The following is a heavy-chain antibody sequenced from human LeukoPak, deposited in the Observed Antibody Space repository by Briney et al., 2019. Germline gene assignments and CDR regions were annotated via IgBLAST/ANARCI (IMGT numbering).Heavy chain of an antibody. CDR2: IIPILGIA. Sequence: VASVKVSCKASGYTFTSYDINWVRQATGQGLEWMGRIIPILGIANYAQKFQGRVTITADKSTSTAYMELSSLRSEDTAVYYCATVVVAATLGSYFDYWGQGTLVTVSS. V-gene: IGHV1-69*04. J-gene: IGHJ4*02. CDR3: ATVVVAATLGSYFDY. D-gene: IGHD2-15*01. CDR1: GYTFTSYD.